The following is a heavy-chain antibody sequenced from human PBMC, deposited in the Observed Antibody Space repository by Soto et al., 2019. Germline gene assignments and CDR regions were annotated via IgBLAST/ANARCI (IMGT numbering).Heavy chain of an antibody. Sequence: SETLSLTCTVSGDSISGHCGSWIRQPPGKGLEWIGYTHHSGSTNYNPSLKSRVTISVDMSNNQFSLKLSSVTAADTAAYYCARTHYDFWGGRYYCYVAVWGKGSTVTVSS. CDR2: THHSGST. CDR3: ARTHYDFWGGRYYCYVAV. J-gene: IGHJ6*03. CDR1: GDSISGHC. D-gene: IGHD3-3*01. V-gene: IGHV4-59*08.